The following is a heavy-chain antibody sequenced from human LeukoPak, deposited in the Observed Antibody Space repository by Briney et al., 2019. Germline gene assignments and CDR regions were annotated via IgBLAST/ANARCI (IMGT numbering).Heavy chain of an antibody. J-gene: IGHJ4*02. Sequence: ASVKVSCKASGGTFISYAISWVRQAPGQGLEWMGRIIPILGIANYAQKFQGRVTITADKSTSTAYMELSSLRSEDTAVYYCARAQDDYFDYWGQGTLVTVSS. CDR2: IIPILGIA. CDR3: ARAQDDYFDY. V-gene: IGHV1-69*04. D-gene: IGHD2-15*01. CDR1: GGTFISYA.